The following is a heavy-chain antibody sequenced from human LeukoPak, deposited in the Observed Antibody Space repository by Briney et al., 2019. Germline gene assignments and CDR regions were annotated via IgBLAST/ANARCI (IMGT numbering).Heavy chain of an antibody. V-gene: IGHV3-30*04. D-gene: IGHD1-20*01. CDR3: ARITSFYYFDY. J-gene: IGHJ4*02. Sequence: GGSLRLSCAASGFTLSTYTMYWVRQAPGKGLEWVAVISHDGNDKYYADSVKGRFTISRDNSKNTLFLQMNSLSDDDTAVYSCARITSFYYFDYWGQGTLVTVSS. CDR2: ISHDGNDK. CDR1: GFTLSTYT.